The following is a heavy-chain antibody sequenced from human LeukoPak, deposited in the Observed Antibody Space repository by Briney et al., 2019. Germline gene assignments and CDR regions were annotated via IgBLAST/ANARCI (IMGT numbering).Heavy chain of an antibody. CDR3: ARGRVGGYDPGPHSWFDP. V-gene: IGHV4-30-2*01. CDR2: IYHSGST. Sequence: SQTLSLTCAISGGSISSCGYSWSWIRQPPGKGLEWIGYIYHSGSTYYNPSLKSRVTISVDRSKNQFSLKLSSVTAADTAVYYCARGRVGGYDPGPHSWFDPWGQGTLVTVSS. D-gene: IGHD5-12*01. CDR1: GGSISSCGYS. J-gene: IGHJ5*02.